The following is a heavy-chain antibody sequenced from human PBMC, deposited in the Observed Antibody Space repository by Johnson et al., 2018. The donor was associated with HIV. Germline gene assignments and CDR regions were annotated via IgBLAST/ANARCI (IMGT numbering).Heavy chain of an antibody. D-gene: IGHD2-8*02. CDR3: ARDVLGDGTYPPDAFDI. Sequence: VQLVESGGGVVQPGGSLRLSCGASAFTFSSNDMKWVRQAPGKGLEWVANINQDGSENYYVDSVKGRFTISRDNAKNSLYLQVHSLRVEDTAVYYCARDVLGDGTYPPDAFDIWGQGTMVTVSS. CDR1: AFTFSSND. V-gene: IGHV3-7*05. J-gene: IGHJ3*02. CDR2: INQDGSEN.